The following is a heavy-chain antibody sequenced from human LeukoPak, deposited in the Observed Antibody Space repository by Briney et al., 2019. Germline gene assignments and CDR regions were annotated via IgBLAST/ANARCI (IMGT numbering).Heavy chain of an antibody. CDR3: ARAAGTWFDY. D-gene: IGHD6-13*01. Sequence: GGSLRLSCAASGFTFSSYSMNWVRQAPGKGLEWVSSISSSSSYIYYADSVKGRFTIPRDNAKNSLYLQMNSLRAEDTAVYYCARAAGTWFDYWGQGNLVTVSS. J-gene: IGHJ4*02. CDR1: GFTFSSYS. CDR2: ISSSSSYI. V-gene: IGHV3-21*01.